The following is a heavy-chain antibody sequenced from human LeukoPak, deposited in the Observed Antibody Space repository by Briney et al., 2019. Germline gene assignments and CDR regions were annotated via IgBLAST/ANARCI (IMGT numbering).Heavy chain of an antibody. Sequence: GGSLRLSCAASGFTFSNAWMSWVRQAPGKGPEWVGRIKSKTDGGTTDYAAPVKGRFTISRDDSKNTLYLQMSSLKTEDTAVYYCTTDGAYSGYDPAGYFDYWGQGTLVTVSS. CDR1: GFTFSNAW. V-gene: IGHV3-15*01. CDR2: IKSKTDGGTT. J-gene: IGHJ4*02. CDR3: TTDGAYSGYDPAGYFDY. D-gene: IGHD5-12*01.